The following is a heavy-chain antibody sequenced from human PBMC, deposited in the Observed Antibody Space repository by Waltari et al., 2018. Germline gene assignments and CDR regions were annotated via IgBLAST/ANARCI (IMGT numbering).Heavy chain of an antibody. Sequence: QVQLQESGPGLVKPSETLSLTCTVSGGSISSYYWSWIRQPAGKGLEWIGRIYTSGSTNSNPSLKSRVTMSVDTSKNQFSLKLSSVTAADTAVYYCAGIRLTIFGVDYYYMDVWGKGTTVTISS. V-gene: IGHV4-4*07. CDR1: GGSISSYY. CDR3: AGIRLTIFGVDYYYMDV. D-gene: IGHD3-3*01. J-gene: IGHJ6*03. CDR2: IYTSGST.